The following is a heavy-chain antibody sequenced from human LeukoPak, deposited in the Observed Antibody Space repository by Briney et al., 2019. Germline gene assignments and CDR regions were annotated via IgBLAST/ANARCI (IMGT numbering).Heavy chain of an antibody. J-gene: IGHJ6*03. Sequence: GGSLRLSCAASGFIFRNASMSWVRQAPGKGLEWVSVIYSGGSTYYADSVKGRFTISRDNSKNTVYLQMNSLRAEDTAVYYCARDLARGGPHATLNYYMDVWGKGTTVTVSS. V-gene: IGHV3-53*01. D-gene: IGHD3-16*01. CDR1: GFIFRNAS. CDR2: IYSGGST. CDR3: ARDLARGGPHATLNYYMDV.